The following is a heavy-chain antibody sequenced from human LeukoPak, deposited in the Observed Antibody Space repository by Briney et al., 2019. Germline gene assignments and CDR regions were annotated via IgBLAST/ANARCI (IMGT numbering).Heavy chain of an antibody. CDR2: ISSSSSYI. D-gene: IGHD3-10*01. J-gene: IGHJ3*02. V-gene: IGHV3-21*01. CDR1: GFTFSSYS. Sequence: GGSLRLSCAASGFTFSSYSMNWVRQAPGKGLEWVSSISSSSSYIYYADSVKGRFTIPRDNAKNSLYLQMNSLRAEDTAVYYCAREVTMVRGVGAFDIWGQGTMVTVSP. CDR3: AREVTMVRGVGAFDI.